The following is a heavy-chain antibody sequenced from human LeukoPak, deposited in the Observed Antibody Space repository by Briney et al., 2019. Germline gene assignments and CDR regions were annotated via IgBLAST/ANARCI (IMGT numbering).Heavy chain of an antibody. CDR3: ARGSDYEDAFDI. CDR1: GYTFTGYY. J-gene: IGHJ3*02. Sequence: ASVKVSCKASGYTFTGYYMHWVRQAPGQGPEWMGWINPNSGGTNYAQKFQGRVTMTRDTSISTAYMELSRLRSDDTAVYYCARGSDYEDAFDIWGQGTMVTVSS. CDR2: INPNSGGT. V-gene: IGHV1-2*02. D-gene: IGHD4-17*01.